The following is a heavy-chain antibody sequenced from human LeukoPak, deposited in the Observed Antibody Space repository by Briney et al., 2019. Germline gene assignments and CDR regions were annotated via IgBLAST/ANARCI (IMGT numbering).Heavy chain of an antibody. CDR3: ARLLHDSGSYSADD. D-gene: IGHD3-10*01. J-gene: IGHJ4*02. V-gene: IGHV3-30*02. CDR1: GFTFSRLD. Sequence: GGTLRLSCALSGFTFSRLDNHWVRQRTDKGREWVVFIKFDRSQTYYADSVRGRFTVSRYNSRNMLYLQLNSLRDNDTAVYYCARLLHDSGSYSADDWGQGTLVTVSS. CDR2: IKFDRSQT.